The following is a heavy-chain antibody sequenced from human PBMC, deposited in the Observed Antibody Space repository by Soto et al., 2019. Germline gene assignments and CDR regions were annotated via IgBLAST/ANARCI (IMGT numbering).Heavy chain of an antibody. J-gene: IGHJ6*04. CDR1: GFTFSNAW. CDR2: IKSKTDGGTT. D-gene: IGHD2-2*01. CDR3: TSLVVPAAAPG. Sequence: EVQLVESGGGLVKPGGSLRLSCAASGFTFSNAWMSWVRQAPGKGLEWVGRIKSKTDGGTTDYAAPVKGRFTISRDDSKSTLYLQMNSLKTEDTAVYYCTSLVVPAAAPGWGKGTTVTVSS. V-gene: IGHV3-15*01.